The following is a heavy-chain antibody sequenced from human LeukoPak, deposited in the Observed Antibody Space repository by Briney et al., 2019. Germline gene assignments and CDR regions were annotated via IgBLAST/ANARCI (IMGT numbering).Heavy chain of an antibody. V-gene: IGHV1-3*01. CDR2: INAGNGNT. J-gene: IGHJ4*02. CDR1: GYTFTSYA. CDR3: AREHDFWSGYYIVCLDY. D-gene: IGHD3-3*01. Sequence: GASVKVSCKASGYTFTSYAMHWVRQAPGQRLEWIGWINAGNGNTKYSQEFQGRVTITRDTSASTAYMELSSLRSEDTAVYYCAREHDFWSGYYIVCLDYWGQGTLVTVSS.